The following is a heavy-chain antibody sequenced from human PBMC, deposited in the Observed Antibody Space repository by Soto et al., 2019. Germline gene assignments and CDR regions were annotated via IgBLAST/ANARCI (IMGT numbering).Heavy chain of an antibody. CDR2: IYYSGST. J-gene: IGHJ5*02. V-gene: IGHV4-59*12. Sequence: SETLSLTGTVCDSSISGYYCSLIQQPPGKGLEWIGYIYYSGSTNYNPSLKSRVTISVDTSKNQFSLKLSSVTAAATAVYYCARGRRTNGPYSSSPIRPFDPWGQGTLATVSS. CDR1: DSSISGYY. D-gene: IGHD6-13*01. CDR3: ARGRRTNGPYSSSPIRPFDP.